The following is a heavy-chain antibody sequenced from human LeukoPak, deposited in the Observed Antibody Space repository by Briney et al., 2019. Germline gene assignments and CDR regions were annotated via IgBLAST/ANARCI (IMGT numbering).Heavy chain of an antibody. CDR1: GYTFTNSD. V-gene: IGHV1-8*01. J-gene: IGHJ4*02. CDR2: MNPNSGDS. Sequence: ASVKVSCKASGYTFTNSDINWVRQATGQGLEWMGWMNPNSGDSGNIQKFQGRVTMTRDTSINTAYMELSSLRSEDTAVYYCAREVSSIVVVPAALGLWGQGTLVTVSS. CDR3: AREVSSIVVVPAALGL. D-gene: IGHD2-2*01.